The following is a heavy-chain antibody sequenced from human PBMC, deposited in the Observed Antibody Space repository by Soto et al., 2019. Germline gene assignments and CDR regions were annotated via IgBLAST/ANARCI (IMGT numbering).Heavy chain of an antibody. J-gene: IGHJ4*02. CDR3: ARGWRHGSGSYQFDY. V-gene: IGHV4-34*01. CDR1: GGSFSGYY. CDR2: INHSGST. D-gene: IGHD3-10*01. Sequence: QVQLQQWGAGLLKPSETLSLTCAVYGGSFSGYYWSWIRQPPGKGLEWIGEINHSGSTNYNPSLNSRGTIAVDATKNEFSLKLSSVTAADTAVYYCARGWRHGSGSYQFDYWGQGTLVTVSS.